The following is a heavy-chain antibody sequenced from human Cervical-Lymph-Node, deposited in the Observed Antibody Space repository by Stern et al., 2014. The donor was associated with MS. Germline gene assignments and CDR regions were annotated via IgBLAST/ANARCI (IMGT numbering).Heavy chain of an antibody. CDR3: ARDSHISVAGTRGGFDP. Sequence: QLVQSGTEGKKPGASVKVSCKTSGYTFRKYGISWVRRAPGQGLEWMGWISGYNDDTNYVEKFQGRVTMTTDTSTSTACLELRSLRSDDTAVYYCARDSHISVAGTRGGFDPWGQGTLVTVSS. J-gene: IGHJ5*02. D-gene: IGHD6-19*01. V-gene: IGHV1-18*01. CDR2: ISGYNDDT. CDR1: GYTFRKYG.